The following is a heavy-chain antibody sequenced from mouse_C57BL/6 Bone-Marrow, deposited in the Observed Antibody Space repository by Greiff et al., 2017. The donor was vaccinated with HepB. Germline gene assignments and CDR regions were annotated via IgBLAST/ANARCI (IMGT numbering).Heavy chain of an antibody. J-gene: IGHJ3*01. CDR2: IHPYSGST. CDR3: ASPPYYGNFWFAY. D-gene: IGHD2-10*01. CDR1: GYTFTSYW. V-gene: IGHV1-64*01. Sequence: VQLQQPGAELVKPGASVKLSCKASGYTFTSYWMHWVKQRPGQGLEWIGMIHPYSGSTNYNEKFKSKATLTVDKSSSTAYMQLSSLTSEDSAVYYCASPPYYGNFWFAYWGQGTLVTVSA.